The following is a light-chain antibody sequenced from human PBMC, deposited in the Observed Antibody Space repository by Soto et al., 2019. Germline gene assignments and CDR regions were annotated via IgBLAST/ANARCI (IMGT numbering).Light chain of an antibody. J-gene: IGKJ1*01. V-gene: IGKV1-39*01. CDR1: QSISNY. CDR3: QQSYFTLRT. CDR2: AAS. Sequence: DIHLTQSPSSLSASVGARVTITCRASQSISNYLNWYHQKPGEAPKVLVLAASTLQSGVPSRIRGSGSGTDFTLTITSLRPEDFATYYCQQSYFTLRTFGLGTRV.